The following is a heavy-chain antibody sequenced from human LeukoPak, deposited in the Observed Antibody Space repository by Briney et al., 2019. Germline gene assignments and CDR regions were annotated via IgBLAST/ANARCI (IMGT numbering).Heavy chain of an antibody. CDR1: GGSISSYY. Sequence: SETLSLTCTVSGGSISSYYWSWIRQPPGKGLEWIGYIYYSGSTNYNPSLKSRATISVDTSKNHFSLRLSSVTAADTAVYYCARMTPPNDFWSGNQGWFGPWGQGILVTVPS. V-gene: IGHV4-59*01. CDR3: ARMTPPNDFWSGNQGWFGP. D-gene: IGHD3-3*01. J-gene: IGHJ5*02. CDR2: IYYSGST.